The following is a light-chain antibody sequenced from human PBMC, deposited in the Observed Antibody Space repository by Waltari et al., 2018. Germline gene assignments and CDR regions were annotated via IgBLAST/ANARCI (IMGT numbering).Light chain of an antibody. CDR2: DAS. V-gene: IGKV1-33*01. J-gene: IGKJ3*01. Sequence: DIQMTQSPSSLSASVGDRVTITCQASQDISNYLNWYQQKAGKAPKLLIYDASNLETGVPSRFSGSGSGTDFTFTITSLQPEDIAAYYCQERSDWRGLTFGPGTKVDIK. CDR1: QDISNY. CDR3: QERSDWRGLT.